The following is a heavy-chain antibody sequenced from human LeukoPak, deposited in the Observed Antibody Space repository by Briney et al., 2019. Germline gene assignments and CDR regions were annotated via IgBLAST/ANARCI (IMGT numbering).Heavy chain of an antibody. Sequence: SETLSLTCTVSGGSISSYYWSWIRQPPGKGLEWIGYIYYSGSANYKSSLKSRVTISVDTSKNQFSLKLSSVTAADTAVYYCARETSQKGAHYMDVWGKGTTVTISS. CDR3: ARETSQKGAHYMDV. CDR2: IYYSGSA. V-gene: IGHV4-59*01. J-gene: IGHJ6*03. CDR1: GGSISSYY. D-gene: IGHD3-16*01.